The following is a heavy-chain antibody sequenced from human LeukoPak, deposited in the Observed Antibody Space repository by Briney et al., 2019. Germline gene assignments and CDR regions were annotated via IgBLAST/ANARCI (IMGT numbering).Heavy chain of an antibody. D-gene: IGHD6-13*01. CDR3: ASWGSSSWFPYFDY. J-gene: IGHJ4*02. V-gene: IGHV4-4*02. Sequence: PSETLSLTCAVSGGSISSSNWWSWVRQPPGKGLEWIGEIYHSGSTNYNPSLKSRVTISVDKSKNQFSLKLSSVSAADTAVYYCASWGSSSWFPYFDYWGQGTLVTVSS. CDR1: GGSISSSNW. CDR2: IYHSGST.